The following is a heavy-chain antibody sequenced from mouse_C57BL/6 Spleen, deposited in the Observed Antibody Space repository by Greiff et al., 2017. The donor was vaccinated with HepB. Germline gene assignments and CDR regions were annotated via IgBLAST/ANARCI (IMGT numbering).Heavy chain of an antibody. D-gene: IGHD2-3*01. Sequence: QVQLQQSGAELVRPGTSVKLSCKASGYTFTSYWMHWVKQRPGQGLEWIGVIDPSDSYTNYNQKFKGKATLTVDTSSSTAYMQLSSLTSEDSAVYYCARIGDGHGAMDYWGQGTSVTVSS. CDR1: GYTFTSYW. V-gene: IGHV1-59*01. CDR3: ARIGDGHGAMDY. CDR2: IDPSDSYT. J-gene: IGHJ4*01.